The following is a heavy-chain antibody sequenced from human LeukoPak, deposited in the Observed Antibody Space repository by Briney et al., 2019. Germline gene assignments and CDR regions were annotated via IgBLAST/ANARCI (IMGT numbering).Heavy chain of an antibody. CDR1: GFTVTNND. D-gene: IGHD2-15*01. CDR3: ARDLISGPATHDS. J-gene: IGHJ4*02. CDR2: ITSGGST. V-gene: IGHV3-66*01. Sequence: PGGSLILSCAASGFTVTNNDMNWVRQAPGKGLEWVSVITSGGSTYFADSVKGRFTVSRDNSKNTLSLQMNSLRVEDTAVYYCARDLISGPATHDSWGQGALVTVSS.